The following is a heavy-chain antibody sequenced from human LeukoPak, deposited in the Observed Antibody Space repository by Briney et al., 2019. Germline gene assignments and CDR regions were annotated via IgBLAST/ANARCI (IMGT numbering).Heavy chain of an antibody. CDR2: IYNSGGT. D-gene: IGHD6-13*01. CDR1: GGSISSGDHF. CDR3: ARGLKQLNYFDY. V-gene: IGHV4-31*03. J-gene: IGHJ4*02. Sequence: SETLSLTCTVSGGSISSGDHFWTWIRQHPGKGLEWIGYIYNSGGTYYNPSLKSRVIISVDTSKNQFSLRLSSVTAADTAVYFCARGLKQLNYFDYWAREPWSPSPQ.